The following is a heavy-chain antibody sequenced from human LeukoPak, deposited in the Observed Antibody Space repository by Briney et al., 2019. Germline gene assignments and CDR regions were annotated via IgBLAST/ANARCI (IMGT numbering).Heavy chain of an antibody. D-gene: IGHD3-9*01. J-gene: IGHJ5*02. CDR2: IYFSGST. CDR3: ARLILTGYFRDGDWFDP. V-gene: IGHV4-39*01. CDR1: GGSISSSSYY. Sequence: SETLSLTCTVSGGSISSSSYYWGWIRQPPGKDLEWIGSIYFSGSTYYNPSLKSRVTISVDTSKNQFSLKLSSVTAADTAVYYCARLILTGYFRDGDWFDPWGQGSLVTVSS.